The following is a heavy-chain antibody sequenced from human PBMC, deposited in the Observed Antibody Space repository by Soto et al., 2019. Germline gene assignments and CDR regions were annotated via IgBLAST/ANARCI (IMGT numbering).Heavy chain of an antibody. J-gene: IGHJ5*02. V-gene: IGHV4-31*02. CDR3: ASIYDSSGYYYGNNWFDP. D-gene: IGHD3-22*01. CDR1: VASIGSGDYY. CDR2: IYYSGGT. Sequence: SETLSLTCTVSVASIGSGDYYWSWIRQHPGKGLEWIGYIYYSGGTYYNPSLKSRVTISVDTSKNQFSLELSSVTAADTAVYYCASIYDSSGYYYGNNWFDPWGQGTLVTVSS.